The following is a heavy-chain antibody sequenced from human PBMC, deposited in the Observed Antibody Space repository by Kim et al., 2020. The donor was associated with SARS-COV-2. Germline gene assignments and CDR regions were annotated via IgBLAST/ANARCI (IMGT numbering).Heavy chain of an antibody. J-gene: IGHJ3*02. CDR3: TRVPGTPLAFWDAYDI. CDR2: IRSKANSYAT. V-gene: IGHV3-73*01. CDR1: GFSFSDSA. D-gene: IGHD3-3*02. Sequence: GSLRLSCAASGFSFSDSAMHWVRQASGKGLEWVCRIRSKANSYATTYAASVKGRFTISRDDSKNAAYLQMNSLKTEDTAVYYCTRVPGTPLAFWDAYDIWGQGTMVTVSS.